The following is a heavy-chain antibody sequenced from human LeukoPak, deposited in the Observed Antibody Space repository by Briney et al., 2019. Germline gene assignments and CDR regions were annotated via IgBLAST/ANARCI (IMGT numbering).Heavy chain of an antibody. J-gene: IGHJ6*03. V-gene: IGHV3-66*01. Sequence: GGSLRLSCAASGFTFSSYEMNWVRQAPGKGLEWVSVIYSGGSTNYADSVKGRFTVSRDNSKNILYLQMNSLRAEDTAVYYCARSQDGSGSYFYYFYIDVWGKGTTV. CDR2: IYSGGST. CDR3: ARSQDGSGSYFYYFYIDV. D-gene: IGHD3-10*01. CDR1: GFTFSSYE.